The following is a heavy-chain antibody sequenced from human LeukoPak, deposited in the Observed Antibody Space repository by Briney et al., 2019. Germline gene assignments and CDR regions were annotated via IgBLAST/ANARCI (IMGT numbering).Heavy chain of an antibody. CDR1: GGSISSYY. CDR2: IHTSGST. J-gene: IGHJ4*02. D-gene: IGHD6-19*01. Sequence: SETLSLTCTVSGGSISSYYWSWIRQPAGKGLEWIGRIHTSGSTNYNPSLKSRVTVSVDTSKNQFSLKLSSVTAADTAVYYCARSTYSSGWQDFDYWGQGTLVTVSS. CDR3: ARSTYSSGWQDFDY. V-gene: IGHV4-4*07.